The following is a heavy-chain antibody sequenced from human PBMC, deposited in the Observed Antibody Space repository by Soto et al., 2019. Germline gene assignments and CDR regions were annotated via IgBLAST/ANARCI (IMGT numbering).Heavy chain of an antibody. Sequence: QVQLVQSGAEVKKPGSSVKVSCKASGGTFSSYTISWVRQAPGQGLEWMGRIIPILGIANYAQKFQGRVKITADKSTSTAYMELSSLRSEDTAVYYCARGFCKGIAVAGTCFDYWGQGTLVTVSS. D-gene: IGHD6-19*01. J-gene: IGHJ4*02. CDR3: ARGFCKGIAVAGTCFDY. CDR1: GGTFSSYT. CDR2: IIPILGIA. V-gene: IGHV1-69*02.